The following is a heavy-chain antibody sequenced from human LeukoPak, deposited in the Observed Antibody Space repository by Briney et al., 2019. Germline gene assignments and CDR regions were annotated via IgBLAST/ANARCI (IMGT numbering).Heavy chain of an antibody. V-gene: IGHV1-69*04. D-gene: IGHD4-17*01. CDR2: IIPILGIA. J-gene: IGHJ4*02. CDR1: GGTFGSYA. Sequence: GSSVKVSCKASGGTFGSYAISWVRQAPGQGLEWMGRIIPILGIANYAQKFQGRVTITADKSTSTAYMELSSLRSEDTAVYHCARAGPRTVTNPGFDYWGQGTLVTVSS. CDR3: ARAGPRTVTNPGFDY.